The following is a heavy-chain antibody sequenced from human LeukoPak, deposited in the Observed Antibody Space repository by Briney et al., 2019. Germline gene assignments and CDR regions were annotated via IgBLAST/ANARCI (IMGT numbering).Heavy chain of an antibody. Sequence: SETLSLTCAVYGGSFSGYYWSWIRQPPGKGLEWSGEINHSGSTNYNPSLKSRVTISVDTSNNQFSLKLSSVTAADTAVYYCARARLNQYQPLLYSRASYYYYMDVWGKGTTVTVSS. CDR2: INHSGST. V-gene: IGHV4-34*01. D-gene: IGHD2-2*01. J-gene: IGHJ6*03. CDR1: GGSFSGYY. CDR3: ARARLNQYQPLLYSRASYYYYMDV.